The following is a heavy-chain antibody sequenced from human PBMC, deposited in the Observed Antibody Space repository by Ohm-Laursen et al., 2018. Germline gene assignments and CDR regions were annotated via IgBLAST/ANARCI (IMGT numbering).Heavy chain of an antibody. J-gene: IGHJ4*02. V-gene: IGHV3-30*18. CDR3: ANGGNYYDSSGYFPPFDY. CDR2: ISYDGSNK. CDR1: GFTFSSYD. D-gene: IGHD3-22*01. Sequence: SLRLSCSASGFTFSSYDMHWVRQAPGKGLEWVAVISYDGSNKYYADSVKGRFTISRDNSKNTLYLQMNSLRAEDTAVYYCANGGNYYDSSGYFPPFDYWGQGTLVTVSS.